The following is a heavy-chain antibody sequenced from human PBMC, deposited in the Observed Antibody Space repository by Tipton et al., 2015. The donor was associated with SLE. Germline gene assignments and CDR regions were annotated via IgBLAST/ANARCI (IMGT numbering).Heavy chain of an antibody. D-gene: IGHD2-21*02. V-gene: IGHV4-39*07. CDR1: GGSISSSSYY. CDR3: AGGSWYSIDY. J-gene: IGHJ4*02. Sequence: TLSLTCTVSGGSISSSSYYWGWIRQPPGKGLEWIGSMYYSGSTFYNPSLKSRVTMSVDTSKSQLSLRLSSVTAADTAFYYCAGGSWYSIDYWGQGTLVTVSS. CDR2: MYYSGST.